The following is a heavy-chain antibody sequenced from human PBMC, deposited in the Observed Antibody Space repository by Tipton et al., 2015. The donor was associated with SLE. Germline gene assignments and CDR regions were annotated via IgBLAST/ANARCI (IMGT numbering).Heavy chain of an antibody. CDR1: GFTVSSNY. J-gene: IGHJ4*02. V-gene: IGHV3-53*01. CDR2: IYSGGTT. CDR3: AKDKESGARGFDY. Sequence: SLRLSCAASGFTVSSNYMSWVRQAPGKGLEWVSIIYSGGTTYYADSVKGRFTISRDNSKNTLYLQMNSLRAEDTAVYYCAKDKESGARGFDYWGQGTLATVSS. D-gene: IGHD3-10*01.